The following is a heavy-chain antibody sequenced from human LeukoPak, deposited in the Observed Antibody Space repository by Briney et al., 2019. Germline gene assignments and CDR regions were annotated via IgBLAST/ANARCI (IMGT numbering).Heavy chain of an antibody. Sequence: PSETLSLTCTVSGGSISSYYWSWIRQPPGKGLEWIGYIYYSGSTNYNPSLKSRVTISVDTSKNQFSLKLSSVTAADTAVYYCARGWITGTFDWGQGTLVTVSS. J-gene: IGHJ4*02. D-gene: IGHD1-7*01. CDR2: IYYSGST. CDR3: ARGWITGTFD. V-gene: IGHV4-59*01. CDR1: GGSISSYY.